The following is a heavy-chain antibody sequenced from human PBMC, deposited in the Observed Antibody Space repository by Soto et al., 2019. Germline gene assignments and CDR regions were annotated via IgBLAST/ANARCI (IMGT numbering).Heavy chain of an antibody. Sequence: QVTLKEPGPVLVKPTETLTLTCTVSGFSLSNARMGVSWIRQPPGKALEWLAHIFSNDEKSYSTSLKSRLTISKDTSKSQVVLTMTNMDPVDTATYYCARIRVDTAMVVYWYFDLWGRGTLVTVSS. V-gene: IGHV2-26*01. CDR1: GFSLSNARMG. CDR2: IFSNDEK. D-gene: IGHD5-18*01. J-gene: IGHJ2*01. CDR3: ARIRVDTAMVVYWYFDL.